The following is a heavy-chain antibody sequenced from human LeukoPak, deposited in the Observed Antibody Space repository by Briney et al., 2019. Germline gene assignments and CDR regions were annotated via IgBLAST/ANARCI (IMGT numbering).Heavy chain of an antibody. Sequence: GGSLRLSCAASGFTFSNAWMNWVRQAPGKVLEWVGRMKGKTDGGTTDYAAPVKGRFTISRDDSKNTLYLQMNSLKTEDTAVYYCTTSWYYYDSSGYYFGYWGQGTLVTVSS. CDR3: TTSWYYYDSSGYYFGY. J-gene: IGHJ4*02. CDR2: MKGKTDGGTT. D-gene: IGHD3-22*01. CDR1: GFTFSNAW. V-gene: IGHV3-15*07.